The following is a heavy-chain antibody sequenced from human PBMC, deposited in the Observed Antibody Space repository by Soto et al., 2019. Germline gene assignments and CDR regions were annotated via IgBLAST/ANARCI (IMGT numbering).Heavy chain of an antibody. J-gene: IGHJ4*02. CDR1: GFTFTNYA. V-gene: IGHV3-33*05. CDR2: ILSDGNTK. D-gene: IGHD3-22*01. CDR3: AEGVKGNSLWSSGFGY. Sequence: QVQLVESGGGVVQPGRSLRLSCAASGFTFTNYAMHWVRQAPGKGLEWVALILSDGNTKYYADSVKGRLTISRDNSENTVFLQMNSLGAEETAVYYCAEGVKGNSLWSSGFGYWGQGALVTVSS.